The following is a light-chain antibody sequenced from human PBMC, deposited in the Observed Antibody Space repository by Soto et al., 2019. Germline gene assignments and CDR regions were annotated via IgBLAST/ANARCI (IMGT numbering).Light chain of an antibody. CDR2: AAS. CDR1: QNITKY. V-gene: IGKV1-39*01. J-gene: IGKJ4*01. CDR3: QQSYNSPLT. Sequence: IQITQSPSSLSASVGDRVTITCRASQNITKYLTWFQQKKGKAPKLLIYAASSLQSGVPSRFSGSGSGTDFTLTISDLQTEDFESYYCQQSYNSPLTFGGGTKVDI.